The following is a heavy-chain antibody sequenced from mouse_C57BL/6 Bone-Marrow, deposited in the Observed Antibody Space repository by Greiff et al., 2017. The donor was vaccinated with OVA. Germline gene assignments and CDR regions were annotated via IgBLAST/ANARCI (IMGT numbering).Heavy chain of an antibody. J-gene: IGHJ4*01. D-gene: IGHD1-1*01. CDR3: ARRTTVDAMDY. Sequence: QVQLQQPGAELVKPGASVKMSYKASGYTFTSYWITWVKQRPGQGLEWIGDIYPGSGSTNYNEKFKSKATLTVDTSSSTAYMQLSSLTSEDSAVYYCARRTTVDAMDYWGQGTSVTVSS. V-gene: IGHV1-55*01. CDR2: IYPGSGST. CDR1: GYTFTSYW.